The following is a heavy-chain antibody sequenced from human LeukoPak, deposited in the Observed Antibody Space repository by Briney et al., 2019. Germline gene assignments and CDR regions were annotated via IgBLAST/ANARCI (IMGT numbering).Heavy chain of an antibody. D-gene: IGHD4-17*01. V-gene: IGHV3-33*01. CDR3: ARGYGDYLY. J-gene: IGHJ4*02. CDR1: GFTFDTHG. Sequence: GRSLRLSCAASGFTFDTHGMHWVRQAPGKGLEWVAVIWYDGSIKYYSDSVKGRFTISRDNAKKSLYLQMNSLRAEDTAFYYCARGYGDYLYWGQGTLVTVSS. CDR2: IWYDGSIK.